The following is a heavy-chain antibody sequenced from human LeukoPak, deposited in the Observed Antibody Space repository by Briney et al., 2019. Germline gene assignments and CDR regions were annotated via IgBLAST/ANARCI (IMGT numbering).Heavy chain of an antibody. CDR3: ARHLGVPVDIGFDP. V-gene: IGHV4-39*01. D-gene: IGHD2-2*01. Sequence: SETLSLTCIVSGDSISSSLYYWGWIRQPPGKGLEWIGSIYYRGNTYYKPSLKSRVTISIDTSKNQFSLNLSSVTATDTAVYYCARHLGVPVDIGFDPWGQGTLVTVSS. CDR2: IYYRGNT. CDR1: GDSISSSLYY. J-gene: IGHJ5*02.